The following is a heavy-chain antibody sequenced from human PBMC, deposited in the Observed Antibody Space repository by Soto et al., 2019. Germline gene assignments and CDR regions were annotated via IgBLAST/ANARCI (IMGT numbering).Heavy chain of an antibody. J-gene: IGHJ4*02. CDR1: GGSISRGGYY. D-gene: IGHD3-10*01. CDR2: IYHSGTT. CDR3: ARDGRAYYYGSGSYYAQAPFDY. V-gene: IGHV4-31*03. Sequence: SETLSLTCTVSGGSISRGGYYWSWIRQHPGKGLEWIGYIYHSGTTYYNPSLKSRVTISVDTSKNQFSLKLTSVTAADTAVYYCARDGRAYYYGSGSYYAQAPFDYWGQGTLVTVSS.